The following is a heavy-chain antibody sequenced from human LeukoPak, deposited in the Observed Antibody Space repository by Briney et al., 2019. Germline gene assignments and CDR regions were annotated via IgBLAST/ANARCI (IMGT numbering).Heavy chain of an antibody. D-gene: IGHD5-24*01. Sequence: GGSLRLSCAASGFVFSSYAMSWVRQAPGKRLEWVSGISGSGGSTNYADSVKGRFTVSRDNSKNTLFLQMNSLRAEDTAVYYCASSMAYNCLDYWGQGTLVTVSS. V-gene: IGHV3-23*01. CDR1: GFVFSSYA. CDR3: ASSMAYNCLDY. J-gene: IGHJ4*02. CDR2: ISGSGGST.